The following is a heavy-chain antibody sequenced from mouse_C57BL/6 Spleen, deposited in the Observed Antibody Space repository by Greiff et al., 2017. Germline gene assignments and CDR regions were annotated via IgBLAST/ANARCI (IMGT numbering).Heavy chain of an antibody. D-gene: IGHD1-1*01. CDR1: GYTFTSYW. CDR2: IDPSDSYT. V-gene: IGHV1-69*01. Sequence: QVQLQQPGAELVMPGASVKLSCKASGYTFTSYWMHWVKQRPGQGLEWIGEIDPSDSYTNYNQKFKGKSTLTVDNSSSTAYMQLSNLKSEDVTVYDCARPYYYGGGYYFDDWGQGTTLTVSS. CDR3: ARPYYYGGGYYFDD. J-gene: IGHJ2*01.